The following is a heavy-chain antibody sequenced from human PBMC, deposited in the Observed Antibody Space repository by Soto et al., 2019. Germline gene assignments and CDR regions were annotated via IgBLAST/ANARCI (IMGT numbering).Heavy chain of an antibody. J-gene: IGHJ6*04. CDR1: GFTFSSYW. CDR2: INQDENKK. Sequence: AGGSLRLSCAASGFTFSSYWMTWVRQAPGKGLEWVANINQDENKKNYLDSVKGRFTVSRDNAKKSLYLEMNSLTVEDAAVYYCARDTNPSVGDGSAKYFFYDSFDIRDKGTRVTVSS. CDR3: ARDTNPSVGDGSAKYFFYDSFDI. V-gene: IGHV3-7*04. D-gene: IGHD3-9*01.